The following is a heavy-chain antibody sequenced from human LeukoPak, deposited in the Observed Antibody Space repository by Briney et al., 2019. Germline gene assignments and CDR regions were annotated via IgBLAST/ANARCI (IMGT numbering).Heavy chain of an antibody. D-gene: IGHD1-26*01. J-gene: IGHJ4*02. CDR3: ARGSGGTYYNYFDY. Sequence: GASVKVSCKASGYTFTNYYIHWVRQAPGQGLEWMGIINPSGGGSTSNAQKCQGRVTMTRDTSTSTVYMDLSSLRAEDTAVSYCARGSGGTYYNYFDYWGQGTLVTVSS. V-gene: IGHV1-46*01. CDR1: GYTFTNYY. CDR2: INPSGGGST.